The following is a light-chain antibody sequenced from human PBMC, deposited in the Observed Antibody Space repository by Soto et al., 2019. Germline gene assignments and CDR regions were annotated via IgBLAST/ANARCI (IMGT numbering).Light chain of an antibody. Sequence: EIVLTQSPATLSLSPGERATLSCRASQSVNSYLAWYQQKPGQAPRLLIYDASNRATGIPARFSGSGSGTDFTLTISSLEPEDFAVYYCQQRSNWPQVTFGGGTKVDI. CDR2: DAS. CDR1: QSVNSY. V-gene: IGKV3-11*01. CDR3: QQRSNWPQVT. J-gene: IGKJ4*01.